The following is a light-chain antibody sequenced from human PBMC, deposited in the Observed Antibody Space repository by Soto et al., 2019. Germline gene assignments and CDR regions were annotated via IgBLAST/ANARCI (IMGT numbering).Light chain of an antibody. V-gene: IGLV2-14*01. CDR2: DVS. J-gene: IGLJ2*01. Sequence: QSALTQPASVSGSPGQSITISCTGTSSDVGGYNYVPWYHQHPGKAPKLMIYDVSNRPSGVSNRFSCSKSGNTASLTISGLQAEDEADYYCSSYTSSSTVVFGGGTKVTV. CDR3: SSYTSSSTVV. CDR1: SSDVGGYNY.